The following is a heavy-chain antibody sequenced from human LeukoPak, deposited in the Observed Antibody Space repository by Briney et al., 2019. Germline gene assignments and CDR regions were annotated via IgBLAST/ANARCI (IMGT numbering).Heavy chain of an antibody. V-gene: IGHV3-23*01. D-gene: IGHD6-19*01. CDR2: IGGST. J-gene: IGHJ4*02. Sequence: PWGSLRLSCAATGFTFSSYAMTWVRQAPGKGLEWVSAIGGSTYYADSVKGRFTISRDNSENTLYLQMNSLRAEDTAVYYCAKQYSGGWYYFDYWGQGTLVTVSS. CDR3: AKQYSGGWYYFDY. CDR1: GFTFSSYA.